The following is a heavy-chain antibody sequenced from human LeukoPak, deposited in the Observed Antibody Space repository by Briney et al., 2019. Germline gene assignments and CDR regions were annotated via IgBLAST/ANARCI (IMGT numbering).Heavy chain of an antibody. CDR1: GGSFSGYY. CDR3: ARSIRFKLWFRESPSFDY. Sequence: SETLSLTCAVYGGSFSGYYWSWIRQPPGKGLEWIGEINHSGSTNYNPSLKSRVTISVDTSKNQFSLKLSSVTAAATAVYYCARSIRFKLWFRESPSFDYWGQGTLVTVSS. V-gene: IGHV4-34*01. CDR2: INHSGST. J-gene: IGHJ4*02. D-gene: IGHD3-10*01.